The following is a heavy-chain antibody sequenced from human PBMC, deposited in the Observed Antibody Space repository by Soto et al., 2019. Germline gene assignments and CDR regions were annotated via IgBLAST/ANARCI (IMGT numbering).Heavy chain of an antibody. CDR1: GYTFTGYY. CDR2: INPNSGGT. CDR3: ARGDIVLMVSLHYYYYGMDV. Sequence: ASVKVSFKASGYTFTGYYMHWLRQAPGQGLKWMGWINPNSGGTNYAQKFQGRVTMTRDTSISTAYMELSRLRSDDTAVYYCARGDIVLMVSLHYYYYGMDVWGQGTTVTVSS. D-gene: IGHD2-8*01. J-gene: IGHJ6*02. V-gene: IGHV1-2*02.